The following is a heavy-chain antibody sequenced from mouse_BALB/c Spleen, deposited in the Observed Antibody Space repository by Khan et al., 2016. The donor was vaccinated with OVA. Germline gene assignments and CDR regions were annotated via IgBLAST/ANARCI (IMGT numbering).Heavy chain of an antibody. CDR2: IRYSGTT. D-gene: IGHD1-1*01. Sequence: EVQLQESGPGLVKPSQSLSLPCTVSGSSISSGYAWNWIRQFPGNKLEWMGHIRYSGTTTYNPSLKSRISITRDTSKNQFFLQLNSVTTEDTATYYCARNNNWYFDVWGAGTTVTVPS. CDR1: GSSISSGYA. V-gene: IGHV3-2*02. J-gene: IGHJ1*01. CDR3: ARNNNWYFDV.